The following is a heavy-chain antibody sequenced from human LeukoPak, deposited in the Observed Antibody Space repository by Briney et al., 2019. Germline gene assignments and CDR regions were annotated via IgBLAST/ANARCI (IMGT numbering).Heavy chain of an antibody. CDR3: ARRVAEDDYFDY. CDR1: GGSISSGGYY. Sequence: PSETLSLTCTVSGGSISSGGYYWSWIRQHPGKGLEWIGYIYYSGSTYYNPSLKSRVTISVDTSKNQFSLKLSSVTAADTAVYYCARRVAEDDYFDYWGQGTLVTVSS. V-gene: IGHV4-31*03. J-gene: IGHJ4*02. CDR2: IYYSGST.